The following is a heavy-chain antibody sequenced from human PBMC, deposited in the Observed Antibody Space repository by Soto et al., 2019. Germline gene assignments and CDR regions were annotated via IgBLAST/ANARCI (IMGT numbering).Heavy chain of an antibody. CDR3: AKVSRITIFGGGWFDP. D-gene: IGHD3-3*01. CDR2: INHRGQS. V-gene: IGHV4-34*01. J-gene: IGHJ5*02. CDR1: GGTYSDYP. Sequence: SETLSLTCAVYGGTYSDYPWIWIRHPPGKELEWFGEINHRGQSNYKPSLKSRTIISVGTSKNQVSLSRNPVPAAVRAAHYCAKVSRITIFGGGWFDPWGRRTLVTVAS.